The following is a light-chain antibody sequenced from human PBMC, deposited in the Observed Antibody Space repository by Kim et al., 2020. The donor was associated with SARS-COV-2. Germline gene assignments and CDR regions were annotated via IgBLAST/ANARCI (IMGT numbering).Light chain of an antibody. CDR2: DAS. CDR1: QSVSVH. V-gene: IGKV3-11*01. Sequence: LSLSPGEGATLSCRASQSVSVHLAWYQQKPGQAPRLLIYDASNRATGIPARFSGSGSGTDFTLTISSLEPEDFAVYYCQQRGDWPSFGQGTKLEI. CDR3: QQRGDWPS. J-gene: IGKJ2*03.